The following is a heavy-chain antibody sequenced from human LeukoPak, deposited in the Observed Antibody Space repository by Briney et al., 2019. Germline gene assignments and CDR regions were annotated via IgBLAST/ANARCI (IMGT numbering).Heavy chain of an antibody. CDR3: ARYNWNYYFDY. V-gene: IGHV4-30-2*01. Sequence: PSQTLSLTCTVSGGSISSGGYYWSWIRQPPGKGLEWIGYIYHSGSTYYNPSLKSRVTISVDRSKNQFSLKLSSVTAADTAVYYCARYNWNYYFDYWGQGTLVTVSS. CDR1: GGSISSGGYY. J-gene: IGHJ4*02. CDR2: IYHSGST. D-gene: IGHD1-1*01.